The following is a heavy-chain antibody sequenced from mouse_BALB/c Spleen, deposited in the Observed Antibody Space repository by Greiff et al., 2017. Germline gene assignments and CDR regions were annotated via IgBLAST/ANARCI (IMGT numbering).Heavy chain of an antibody. V-gene: IGHV5-6-4*01. CDR1: GFTFSSYT. CDR2: ISSGGSYT. Sequence: EVKLVESGGGLVKPGGSLKLSCAASGFTFSSYTMSWVRQTPEKRLEWVATISSGGSYTYYPDSVKGRFTISRDNAKNTLYLQMSSLKSEDTAMYYCTRDEGDYDVGTRFAYWGQGTLVTVSA. D-gene: IGHD2-4*01. J-gene: IGHJ3*01. CDR3: TRDEGDYDVGTRFAY.